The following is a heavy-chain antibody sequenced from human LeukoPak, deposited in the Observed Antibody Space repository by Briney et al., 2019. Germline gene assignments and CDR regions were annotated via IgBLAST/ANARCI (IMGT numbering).Heavy chain of an antibody. J-gene: IGHJ4*02. Sequence: PSETLSLTCAVSGGSISSGGYSWSWIRQPPGKGLEWIGYIYHSGSTYYNPSLKSRVTISVDRSKNQFSLKLSSVTAADTAVYYCARVIHCGGDCYPYYFDYWGQGTLVTVSS. D-gene: IGHD2-21*02. CDR3: ARVIHCGGDCYPYYFDY. CDR2: IYHSGST. CDR1: GGSISSGGYS. V-gene: IGHV4-30-2*01.